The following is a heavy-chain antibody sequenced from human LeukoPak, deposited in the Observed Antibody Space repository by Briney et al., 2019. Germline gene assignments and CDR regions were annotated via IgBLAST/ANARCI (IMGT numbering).Heavy chain of an antibody. CDR1: GYTCTSYG. V-gene: IGHV1-18*01. Sequence: ASVKVSCKASGYTCTSYGISWVRQAPGQGLEWMGWISAYNGNTNYAQKLQGRVTMTTDTSTSTAYMELRSLRSDDTAAYYCARSKLEGSFWFDPWGQGTLVTVSS. CDR3: ARSKLEGSFWFDP. J-gene: IGHJ5*02. D-gene: IGHD1-1*01. CDR2: ISAYNGNT.